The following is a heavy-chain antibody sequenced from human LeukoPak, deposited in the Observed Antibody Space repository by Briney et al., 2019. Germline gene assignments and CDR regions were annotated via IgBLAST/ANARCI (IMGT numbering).Heavy chain of an antibody. J-gene: IGHJ6*01. V-gene: IGHV3-21*01. CDR2: ISSSSSYI. CDR3: AMSPGYWSSTSFYIHYYGMDG. D-gene: IGHD2-2*02. CDR1: GFTFSSYS. Sequence: PGGSLRLSCAASGFTFSSYSMNWVRQAPGQGLEWVSSISSSSSYIYYADSVKGRFTISRDNAKNSLYLQMNSLRAEDTAVYYCAMSPGYWSSTSFYIHYYGMDGWGQGNTVTVSS.